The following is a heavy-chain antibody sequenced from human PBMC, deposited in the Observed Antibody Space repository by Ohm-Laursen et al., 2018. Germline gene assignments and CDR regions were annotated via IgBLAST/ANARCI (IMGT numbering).Heavy chain of an antibody. CDR1: GFTFSSNA. D-gene: IGHD4-17*01. Sequence: GSPRLSCAASGFTFSSNAMNWVRQAPGEGLEWVSSISSGSRYIHYADSVQGRFTLSRDDAKNSLYLQMNSLRAEDTALYYCARTTQYGEFIPWYFDLWGRGTLVTVSS. CDR2: ISSGSRYI. V-gene: IGHV3-21*01. J-gene: IGHJ2*01. CDR3: ARTTQYGEFIPWYFDL.